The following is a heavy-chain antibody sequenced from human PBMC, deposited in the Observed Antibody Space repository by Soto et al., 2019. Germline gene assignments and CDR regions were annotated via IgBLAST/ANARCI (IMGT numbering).Heavy chain of an antibody. V-gene: IGHV4-34*01. CDR1: GGSFSGYY. D-gene: IGHD2-2*01. CDR2: INHSGST. Sequence: PSETLSLTCAVYGGSFSGYYCSWIRQPPGKGLEWIGEINHSGSTNYNPSLKSRVTISVDTSKNQFSLKLSSVTAADTAVYYCARNVKGYCSSTSCYGYYYYYYMDVWGKGTTVTVSS. CDR3: ARNVKGYCSSTSCYGYYYYYYMDV. J-gene: IGHJ6*03.